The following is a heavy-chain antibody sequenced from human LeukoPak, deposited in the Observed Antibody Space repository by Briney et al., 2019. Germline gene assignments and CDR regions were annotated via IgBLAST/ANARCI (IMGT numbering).Heavy chain of an antibody. CDR2: ISSSSSHI. Sequence: GGSLRLSCAASGFTFSSYSMNWVRQAPGKGLEWVSSISSSSSHIYYADSVKGRFTISRDNAKNSLYLQMNSLRAEDTAVYYRARSSGYDSPLYYWGQGTLVTVSS. CDR1: GFTFSSYS. D-gene: IGHD5-12*01. V-gene: IGHV3-21*04. CDR3: ARSSGYDSPLYY. J-gene: IGHJ4*02.